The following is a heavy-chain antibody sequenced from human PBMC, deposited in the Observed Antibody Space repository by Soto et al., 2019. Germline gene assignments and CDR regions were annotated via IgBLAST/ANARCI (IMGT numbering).Heavy chain of an antibody. J-gene: IGHJ6*02. Sequence: SLTCAVYGGSFSGYYWSWIRQPPGKGLEWIGEINHSGSTNYNPSLKSRVTISVDTSKNQFSLKLSSVTAADTAVYYCARLRNYYDSSGYYYYYYYGMDVWGQGTTVTVSS. D-gene: IGHD3-22*01. CDR2: INHSGST. CDR3: ARLRNYYDSSGYYYYYYYGMDV. CDR1: GGSFSGYY. V-gene: IGHV4-34*01.